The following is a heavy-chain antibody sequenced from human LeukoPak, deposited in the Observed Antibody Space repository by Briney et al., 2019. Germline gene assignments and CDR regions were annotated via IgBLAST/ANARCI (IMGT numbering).Heavy chain of an antibody. J-gene: IGHJ6*02. V-gene: IGHV4-59*01. Sequence: SETLSLTCTVSGGSISSYYWSWIRQPPGKGLEWIGYIYYSGSTNYNPSLKSRVTISVDTSKNQFSLKLSSVTAADTAVYYCARDPGPETYNGMDVWGQGTTVTVSS. CDR2: IYYSGST. CDR1: GGSISSYY. CDR3: ARDPGPETYNGMDV.